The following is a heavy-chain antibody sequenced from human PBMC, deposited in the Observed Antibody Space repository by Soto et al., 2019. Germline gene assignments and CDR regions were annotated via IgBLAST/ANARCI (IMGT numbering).Heavy chain of an antibody. CDR2: ISYDGSNK. Sequence: SLRLSCAASGFTFSSYAMHWVRQAPGKGLEWVAVISYDGSNKYYADSVKGRFTISRDNSKNTLYLQMNSLRSEDTAVYYCGRAKGIAAAGNRFDYWGQGTLVTVSS. CDR3: GRAKGIAAAGNRFDY. D-gene: IGHD6-13*01. CDR1: GFTFSSYA. V-gene: IGHV3-30-3*01. J-gene: IGHJ4*02.